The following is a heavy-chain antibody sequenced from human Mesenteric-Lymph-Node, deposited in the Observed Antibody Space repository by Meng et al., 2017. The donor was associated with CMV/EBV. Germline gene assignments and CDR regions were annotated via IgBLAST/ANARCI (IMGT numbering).Heavy chain of an antibody. CDR3: VQDYTGYSYAYPDH. Sequence: GGSLRLSCAASGFIFDDYAMYWVRQAPGKGLEWVSGISWNRGSIGYADSVKGRFTISRDNAKKSLYLQMNSLRAEDTALYYCVQDYTGYSYAYPDHWGQGTLVTVSS. CDR2: ISWNRGSI. D-gene: IGHD5-18*01. CDR1: GFIFDDYA. V-gene: IGHV3-9*01. J-gene: IGHJ5*02.